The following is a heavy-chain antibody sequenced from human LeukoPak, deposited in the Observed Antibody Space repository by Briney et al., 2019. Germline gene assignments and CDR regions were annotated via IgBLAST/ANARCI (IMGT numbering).Heavy chain of an antibody. J-gene: IGHJ6*03. Sequence: PSETLSLTCAVSGYSISSGYYWGWIRQPPGKGLEWIGEINHSGSTNYNPSLKSRVTISVDTSKNQFSLKLSSVTAADTAVYYCARLQVGRSSGSSLLGGTVYYYYYYMDVWGKGTTVTVSS. D-gene: IGHD3-22*01. V-gene: IGHV4-38-2*01. CDR2: INHSGST. CDR3: ARLQVGRSSGSSLLGGTVYYYYYYMDV. CDR1: GYSISSGYY.